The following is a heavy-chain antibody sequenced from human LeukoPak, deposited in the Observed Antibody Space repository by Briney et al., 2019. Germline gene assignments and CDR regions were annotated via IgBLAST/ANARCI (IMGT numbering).Heavy chain of an antibody. Sequence: SVKVSCKASGGTFSSYAISWVRQAPGQGLEWMGGIIPIFGTANYAQKFQGRVTITTDESPSTAYMELSSLRSEDTAVYYCARDGRYQLLPGPYYYYYMDVWGKGTTVTVSS. CDR2: IIPIFGTA. V-gene: IGHV1-69*05. D-gene: IGHD2-2*01. CDR1: GGTFSSYA. CDR3: ARDGRYQLLPGPYYYYYMDV. J-gene: IGHJ6*03.